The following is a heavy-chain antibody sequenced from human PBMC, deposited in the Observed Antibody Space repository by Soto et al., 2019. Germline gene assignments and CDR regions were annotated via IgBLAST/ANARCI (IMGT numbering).Heavy chain of an antibody. CDR3: ARDGTYNWV. CDR2: IYSGGAT. V-gene: IGHV3-66*01. CDR1: GFTVSNNY. D-gene: IGHD1-1*01. J-gene: IGHJ4*02. Sequence: VQLVESVGGLVQPGGSLRLSCAASGFTVSNNYMRWVRQAPGKGLEWVSLIYSGGATYYADSVKGRFTISRDNSKNTLYLQMNSLRAEDTAVYYCARDGTYNWVGGQGILVTVSS.